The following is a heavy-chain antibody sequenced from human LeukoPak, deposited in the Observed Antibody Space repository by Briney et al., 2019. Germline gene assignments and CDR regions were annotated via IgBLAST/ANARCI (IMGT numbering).Heavy chain of an antibody. CDR3: ARVVTAAGNNWFDP. CDR1: GGSISSSNW. CDR2: IYHSGST. D-gene: IGHD6-13*01. Sequence: SGTLSLTCAVSGGSISSSNWWSWVRQPPGKGLEWIGEIYHSGSTNYNPSLKSRVTISVDTSKNQFSLKLNSVTAADTAVYYCARVVTAAGNNWFDPWGQGTLVTVSS. V-gene: IGHV4-4*02. J-gene: IGHJ5*02.